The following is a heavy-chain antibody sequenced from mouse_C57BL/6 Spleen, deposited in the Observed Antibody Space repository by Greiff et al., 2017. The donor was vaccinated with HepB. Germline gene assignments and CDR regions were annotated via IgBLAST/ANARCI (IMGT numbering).Heavy chain of an antibody. J-gene: IGHJ4*01. D-gene: IGHD2-1*01. V-gene: IGHV1-64*01. CDR2: IHPNSGST. CDR1: GYTFTSYW. Sequence: QVQLQQPGAELVKPGASVKLSCKASGYTFTSYWMHWVKQRPGQGLEWIGMIHPNSGSTNYNEKFKSKATLTVDKSSSTAYMQLSSLTSEDSAVYTCARSTRDYAIDYWGQGTSVTVSS. CDR3: ARSTRDYAIDY.